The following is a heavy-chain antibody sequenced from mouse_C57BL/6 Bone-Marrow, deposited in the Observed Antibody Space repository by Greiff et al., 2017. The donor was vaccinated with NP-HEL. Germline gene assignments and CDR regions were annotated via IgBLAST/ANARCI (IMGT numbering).Heavy chain of an antibody. D-gene: IGHD1-1*01. CDR2: IYPGGGYT. CDR3: ARWGTYGSEGYAMDY. CDR1: GYTFTNYW. J-gene: IGHJ4*01. Sequence: QVQLKESGAELVRPGTSVKMSCKASGYTFTNYWIGWAKQRPGHGLEWIGDIYPGGGYTNYNEKFKGKATLTADKSSSTAYMQFSSLTSEDSAIYYCARWGTYGSEGYAMDYWGQGTSVTVSS. V-gene: IGHV1-63*01.